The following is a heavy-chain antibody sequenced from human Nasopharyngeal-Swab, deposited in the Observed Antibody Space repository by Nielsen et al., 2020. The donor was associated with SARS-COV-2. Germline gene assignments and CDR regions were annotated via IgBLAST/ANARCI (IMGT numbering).Heavy chain of an antibody. V-gene: IGHV2-26*01. J-gene: IGHJ5*02. Sequence: SGPTLVKPTDTLTLTCTVSGFSLSNARMDVSWIRQPQGKALEWLAHIFSNDEKSYSTSLKSRLTISKDTSKSQVVLTMTNMDPVDTATYYCARIRSYPTPWFDPWGQGTLVTVSS. CDR3: ARIRSYPTPWFDP. CDR2: IFSNDEK. CDR1: GFSLSNARMD.